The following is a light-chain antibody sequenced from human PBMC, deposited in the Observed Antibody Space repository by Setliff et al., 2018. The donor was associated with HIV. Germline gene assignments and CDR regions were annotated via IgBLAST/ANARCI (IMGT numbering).Light chain of an antibody. J-gene: IGLJ1*01. Sequence: QSVLTQPASVSGSPGQSITISCTGTSSDVGGYNYVSWYQQHPGKAPKLMIYDVSKRPSGVSNRFSGSKSGNTASLIISGLQAEDEADYYCSSYTSSSTPYVFGTGTKVTVL. V-gene: IGLV2-14*01. CDR1: SSDVGGYNY. CDR3: SSYTSSSTPYV. CDR2: DVS.